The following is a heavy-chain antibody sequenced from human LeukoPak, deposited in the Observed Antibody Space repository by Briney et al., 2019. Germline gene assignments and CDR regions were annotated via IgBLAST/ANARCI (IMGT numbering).Heavy chain of an antibody. CDR2: ISYDGSNK. CDR3: ARGSGIVVVPAVLH. D-gene: IGHD2-2*01. J-gene: IGHJ4*02. V-gene: IGHV3-30*04. CDR1: GFTFSSYA. Sequence: GGSLRLSCAASGFTFSSYAMHWVRQAPGKGLEWMAVISYDGSNKYYADSVKGRFTISRDNSKNTLYLQMNSLRAEDTAVYYCARGSGIVVVPAVLHWGQGTLVTVSS.